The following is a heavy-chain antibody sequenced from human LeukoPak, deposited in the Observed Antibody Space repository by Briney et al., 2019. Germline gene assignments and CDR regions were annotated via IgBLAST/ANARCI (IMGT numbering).Heavy chain of an antibody. J-gene: IGHJ3*02. Sequence: PGGSLRLSCAASGFTFSSYAMSWVRQAPGKGLEWVSAISGSGGNTYYADSVKGRFTISRDNSKNTLYLQMNSLRDEDTAVYYCAKDLRYYYDSSGYDAFDIWGQGTMVTVSS. CDR2: ISGSGGNT. CDR3: AKDLRYYYDSSGYDAFDI. D-gene: IGHD3-22*01. CDR1: GFTFSSYA. V-gene: IGHV3-23*01.